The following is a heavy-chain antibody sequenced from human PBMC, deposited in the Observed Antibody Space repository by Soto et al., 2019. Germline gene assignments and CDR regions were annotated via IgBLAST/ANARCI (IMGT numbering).Heavy chain of an antibody. Sequence: ASVKVSCKASGYTFTSYGISWVRQAPGQGLEWMGWISAYNGNTNYAQKLQGRVTMTTDTSTSTAYMELRSLRSDDTAVYYCARDSNRKPYYDFWSGSELDYCGQGTLVTVSS. CDR2: ISAYNGNT. J-gene: IGHJ4*02. V-gene: IGHV1-18*01. CDR1: GYTFTSYG. CDR3: ARDSNRKPYYDFWSGSELDY. D-gene: IGHD3-3*01.